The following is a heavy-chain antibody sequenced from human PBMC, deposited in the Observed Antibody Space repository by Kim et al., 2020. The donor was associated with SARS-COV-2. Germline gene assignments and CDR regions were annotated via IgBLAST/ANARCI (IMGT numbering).Heavy chain of an antibody. CDR3: GRTSYSGSYYAEIYYYGMDV. CDR1: GGTFSSYA. V-gene: IGHV1-69*13. Sequence: SVKVSCKASGGTFSSYAISWVRQAPGQGLEWMGGIIPIFGTANYAQKFQGRVTITADESTSTAYIELSSLRSEDTAVYYCGRTSYSGSYYAEIYYYGMDVWGQGTTVTVSS. CDR2: IIPIFGTA. J-gene: IGHJ6*02. D-gene: IGHD1-26*01.